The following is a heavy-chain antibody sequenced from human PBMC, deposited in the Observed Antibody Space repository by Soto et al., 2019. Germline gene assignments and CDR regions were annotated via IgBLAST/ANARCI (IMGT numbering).Heavy chain of an antibody. CDR2: ISYDGSNK. CDR3: AKALQLRYFDWLLATTLDYGMDV. V-gene: IGHV3-30*18. D-gene: IGHD3-9*01. J-gene: IGHJ6*02. CDR1: GFTFSSYG. Sequence: GGSLRLSCAASGFTFSSYGMHWVRQAPGKGLEWVAVISYDGSNKYYADSVKGRFTISRDNSKNTLYLQMNSLRAEDTAVYYCAKALQLRYFDWLLATTLDYGMDVWGQGTTVTVSS.